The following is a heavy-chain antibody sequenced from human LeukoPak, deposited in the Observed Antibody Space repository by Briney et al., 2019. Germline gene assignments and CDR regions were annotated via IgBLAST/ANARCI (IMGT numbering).Heavy chain of an antibody. V-gene: IGHV4-59*01. J-gene: IGHJ6*03. CDR1: GGAISSYY. Sequence: PSETLSLTCTVSGGAISSYYWSWIRQPPGKGLEWIGYIYYSGSTNYNPSLKSRVTISVDTSKNQFSLKLSSVTAADTAVYYCARDWDHYGSGNHPYYYYYMDVWGKGTTVTVSS. D-gene: IGHD3-10*01. CDR3: ARDWDHYGSGNHPYYYYYMDV. CDR2: IYYSGST.